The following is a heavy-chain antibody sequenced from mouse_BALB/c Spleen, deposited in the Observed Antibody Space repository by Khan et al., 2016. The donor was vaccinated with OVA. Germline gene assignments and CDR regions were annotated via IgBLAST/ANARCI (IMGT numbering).Heavy chain of an antibody. V-gene: IGHV2-9*02. J-gene: IGHJ2*01. CDR1: GFSLPRYG. D-gene: IGHD1-3*01. Sequence: QVQLMESGPGLVAPSQSLSITCNVSGFSLPRYGVQWVLEPPGRGLEWLGEIWAGGKTHYNAALIAKLSFSKDNPKRQGFLKMNSLPTDDTAMYYCARLEDIWGQGTTLTVSS. CDR3: ARLEDI. CDR2: IWAGGKT.